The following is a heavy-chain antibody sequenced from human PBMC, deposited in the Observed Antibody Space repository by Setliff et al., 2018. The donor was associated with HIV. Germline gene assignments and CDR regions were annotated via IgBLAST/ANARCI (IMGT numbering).Heavy chain of an antibody. J-gene: IGHJ4*02. CDR1: GFTFGSQW. CDR2: ISPDGSAI. Sequence: PGGSLRLSCAASGFTFGSQWMHWVRQAPGKGLVWVSRISPDGSAINYAGSVKGRFTISRDNAKNTLYLQMNGLRAEDTAVYYCVRGIVGASVFNYWGQGTQVTVS. CDR3: VRGIVGASVFNY. V-gene: IGHV3-74*01. D-gene: IGHD1-26*01.